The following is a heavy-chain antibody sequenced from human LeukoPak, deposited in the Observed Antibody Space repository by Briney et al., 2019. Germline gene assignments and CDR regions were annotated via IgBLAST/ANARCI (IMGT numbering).Heavy chain of an antibody. V-gene: IGHV4-59*01. CDR2: IYYTGST. CDR1: GGSISTYY. CDR3: ARGGYSNYIFNYYYYYMDV. Sequence: SETLSLTCTVSGGSISTYYWSWIRQPPGKGLEWIGYIYYTGSTSYNPSLKSRVTMSLDASKNQFSLELNSVTPADTAVYYCARGGYSNYIFNYYYYYMDVWGKGTTVTVSS. D-gene: IGHD4-11*01. J-gene: IGHJ6*03.